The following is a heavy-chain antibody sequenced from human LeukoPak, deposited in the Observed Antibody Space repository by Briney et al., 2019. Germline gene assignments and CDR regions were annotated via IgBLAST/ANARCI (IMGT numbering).Heavy chain of an antibody. D-gene: IGHD3-3*01. CDR1: GYTFTSYG. CDR3: ARDQGCDFWSGYCDAFDI. Sequence: GAPVKVSCKASGYTFTSYGISWVRQAPGQGLEWMAWISAYNGNTNYAQKLQGRVTMTTDTSTSTAYMELRSLRSDDTAVYYCARDQGCDFWSGYCDAFDIWGQGTMVTVSS. CDR2: ISAYNGNT. J-gene: IGHJ3*02. V-gene: IGHV1-18*01.